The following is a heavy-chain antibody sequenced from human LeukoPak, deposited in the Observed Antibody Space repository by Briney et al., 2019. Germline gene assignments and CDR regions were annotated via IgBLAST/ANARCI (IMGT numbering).Heavy chain of an antibody. Sequence: GASVKVSCKASGYTFTGYYMHWVRQAPGQGLEWMGWINPNSGGTNYAQKFQGRVTMTRDTSISTAYMELSRLRSDDTAVYYCARAVFAAVAGDFDYWGQGNLVTVSS. V-gene: IGHV1-2*02. D-gene: IGHD6-19*01. CDR3: ARAVFAAVAGDFDY. CDR2: INPNSGGT. CDR1: GYTFTGYY. J-gene: IGHJ4*02.